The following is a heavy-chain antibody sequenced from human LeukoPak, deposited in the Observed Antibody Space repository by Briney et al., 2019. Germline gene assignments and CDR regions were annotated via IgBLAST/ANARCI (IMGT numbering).Heavy chain of an antibody. CDR2: IIPIFGTA. Sequence: SVTVSCKASGGTFSSYAISWVRQAPGQGLEWMGGIIPIFGTANYAQKFQGRVTITTDESTSTAYMELSSLRSEDTAVYYCAGGYCSSTSCYGGWFDPWGQGTLVTVSS. J-gene: IGHJ5*02. CDR1: GGTFSSYA. CDR3: AGGYCSSTSCYGGWFDP. V-gene: IGHV1-69*05. D-gene: IGHD2-2*01.